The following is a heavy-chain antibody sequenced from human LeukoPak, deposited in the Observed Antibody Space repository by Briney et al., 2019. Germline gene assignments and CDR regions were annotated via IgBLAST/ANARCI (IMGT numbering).Heavy chain of an antibody. V-gene: IGHV3-74*01. D-gene: IGHD1/OR15-1a*01. CDR2: INNDGSIT. Sequence: PGGSLRLSCAASEFTISRYWMHWVRQAPGKGLVWVSNINNDGSITTYADSVEGRFTISRDNVKNTLFLQMNSLGAEGTALYYCARGWNTTPRSGFDIWGLGTMVTVSS. J-gene: IGHJ3*02. CDR3: ARGWNTTPRSGFDI. CDR1: EFTISRYW.